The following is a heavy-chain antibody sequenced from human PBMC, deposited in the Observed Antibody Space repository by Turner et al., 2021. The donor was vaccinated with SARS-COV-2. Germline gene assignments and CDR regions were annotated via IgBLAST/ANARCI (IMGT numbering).Heavy chain of an antibody. J-gene: IGHJ3*02. CDR3: ARHPYYYDRDEAFDI. D-gene: IGHD3-22*01. Sequence: QLPLQESVPGRVKPSEALSLTRTLSVGSISSSSYYWGWIRQPPGKGLEWIGSIYYSGSTYYNPSLKSRVTISVDTSKNQFSLRLSSVTAADTAVYYCARHPYYYDRDEAFDIWGQGTMVTVSS. V-gene: IGHV4-39*01. CDR1: VGSISSSSYY. CDR2: IYYSGST.